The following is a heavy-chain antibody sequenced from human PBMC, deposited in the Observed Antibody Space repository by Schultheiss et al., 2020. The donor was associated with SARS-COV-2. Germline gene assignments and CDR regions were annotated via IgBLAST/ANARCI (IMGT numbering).Heavy chain of an antibody. Sequence: GGSLRLSCAASGFTFSSYAMHWVRQAPGKGLEWVAVISYDGSNKYYADSVKGRFTISRDNSKNTLYLQMNSLRAEDTAVYYCARDVRWDKNFDYWGQGTLVTVSS. V-gene: IGHV3-30-3*01. D-gene: IGHD3-10*02. J-gene: IGHJ4*02. CDR1: GFTFSSYA. CDR3: ARDVRWDKNFDY. CDR2: ISYDGSNK.